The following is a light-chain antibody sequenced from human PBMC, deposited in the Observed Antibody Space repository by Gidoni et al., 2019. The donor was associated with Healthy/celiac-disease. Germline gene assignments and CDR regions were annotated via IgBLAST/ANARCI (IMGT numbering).Light chain of an antibody. J-gene: IGKJ1*01. Sequence: EIVIPQSPATLSVSPGERATLSCRASQIVSSNLAWYQQKPGQAPRLLSYGASTRATGIPARFSGSGFGTEVTLTISSLQSEDFAVYYCQQYNNWRWKFGQGTKVEIK. CDR3: QQYNNWRWK. CDR1: QIVSSN. CDR2: GAS. V-gene: IGKV3-15*01.